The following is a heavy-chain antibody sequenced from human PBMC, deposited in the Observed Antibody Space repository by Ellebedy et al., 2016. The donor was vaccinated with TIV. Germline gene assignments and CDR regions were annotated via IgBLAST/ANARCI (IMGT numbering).Heavy chain of an antibody. J-gene: IGHJ4*02. CDR1: GASISSYY. Sequence: SETLSLTCTVSGASISSYYCSWIRQPPGKGLEWIGYIYYSGSANYNPSLKSRVTISVDTSKNQFSLKLSSVTAADTAVYYCARAYSYGPYYFDYWGQGTLVTVSS. D-gene: IGHD5-18*01. CDR2: IYYSGSA. CDR3: ARAYSYGPYYFDY. V-gene: IGHV4-59*12.